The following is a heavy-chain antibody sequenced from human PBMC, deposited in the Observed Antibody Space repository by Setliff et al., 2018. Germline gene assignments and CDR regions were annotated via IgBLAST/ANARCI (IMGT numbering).Heavy chain of an antibody. J-gene: IGHJ6*02. Sequence: SETLSLTCTVSGGSVSSSSYYWGWTRQPPGKGLEWIGSIYYSGSTYYNPSLKSRVTISVDTSKNQFSLKLSSVTAADTAVYYCARDTEGRYNFWSGYYEDYYYYDMDVWGQGTTVTVSS. CDR2: IYYSGST. CDR3: ARDTEGRYNFWSGYYEDYYYYDMDV. D-gene: IGHD3-3*01. CDR1: GGSVSSSSYY. V-gene: IGHV4-39*07.